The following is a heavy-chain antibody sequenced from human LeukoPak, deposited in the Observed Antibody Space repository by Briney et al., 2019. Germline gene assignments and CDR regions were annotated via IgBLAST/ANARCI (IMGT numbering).Heavy chain of an antibody. CDR1: GGSFSGYF. V-gene: IGHV4-34*01. CDR3: ARDAEWGSSWYY. D-gene: IGHD6-13*01. J-gene: IGHJ4*02. Sequence: PSETLSLTCAVYGGSFSGYFWSWIRQPPGRGLEWIAEISHSGTTNYNPSLKSRVTISGDTSKNQFSLKLSSVTAADTAVYYCARDAEWGSSWYYWGQGTLVTVSS. CDR2: ISHSGTT.